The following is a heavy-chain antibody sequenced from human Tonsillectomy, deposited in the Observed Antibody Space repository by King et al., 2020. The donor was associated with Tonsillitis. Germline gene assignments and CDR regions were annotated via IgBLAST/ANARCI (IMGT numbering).Heavy chain of an antibody. V-gene: IGHV3-23*04. CDR3: AKDGPYDFWSGYPFDY. CDR2: ISGSGGST. J-gene: IGHJ4*02. CDR1: GVTFSSYA. D-gene: IGHD3-3*01. Sequence: VQLVESGGGLVQPGGSLRLSCAASGVTFSSYAMSWVRQAPGKGLEWVSAISGSGGSTYYADSVKGRFTISRDNSKNKLYLQMNSLRAEDTAVYYCAKDGPYDFWSGYPFDYWGQGTLVTVSS.